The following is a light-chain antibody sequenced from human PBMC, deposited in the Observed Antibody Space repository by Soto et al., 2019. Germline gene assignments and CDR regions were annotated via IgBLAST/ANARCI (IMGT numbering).Light chain of an antibody. J-gene: IGKJ2*01. CDR2: WAS. V-gene: IGKV4-1*01. CDR1: QNLLYISNNKNS. CDR3: QKYYTTPYT. Sequence: DIVMTQSPDSLAVSLGERATINCKSSQNLLYISNNKNSLAWYQQKPGQPPKLLIYWASTRESGVPDRFSGIGFGKNFTLTTSSLKAEDVAVYYFQKYYTTPYTLGQGTNLE.